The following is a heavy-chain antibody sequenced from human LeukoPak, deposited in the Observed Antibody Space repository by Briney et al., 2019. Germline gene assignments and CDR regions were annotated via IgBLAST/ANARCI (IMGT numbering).Heavy chain of an antibody. CDR1: GGSISSSYYY. V-gene: IGHV4-39*07. Sequence: SETLSLTCTVSGGSISSSYYYWGWIRQPPGKGLEWIGTIYYSGSTYYNPSLKSRVTISVDTSKNQFSLKLNSVTAADTAMYYCARERTHYYDSSGYYSGWGQGTLVTVSS. CDR2: IYYSGST. D-gene: IGHD3-22*01. CDR3: ARERTHYYDSSGYYSG. J-gene: IGHJ4*02.